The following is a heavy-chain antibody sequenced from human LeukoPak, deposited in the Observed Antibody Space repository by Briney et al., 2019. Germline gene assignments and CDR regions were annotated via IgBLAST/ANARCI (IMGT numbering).Heavy chain of an antibody. D-gene: IGHD1-26*01. V-gene: IGHV4-34*01. CDR3: ARLPPTTLWGDV. J-gene: IGHJ6*02. CDR1: GGSFSGYY. CDR2: INHSGST. Sequence: SETLSLTCAVYGGSFSGYYWSWIRQPPGKGLEWIGEINHSGSTNYNPSLKSRVTISVDTSKNQFSLKLSSVTAADTAVYYCARLPPTTLWGDVWGQGTTVTVSS.